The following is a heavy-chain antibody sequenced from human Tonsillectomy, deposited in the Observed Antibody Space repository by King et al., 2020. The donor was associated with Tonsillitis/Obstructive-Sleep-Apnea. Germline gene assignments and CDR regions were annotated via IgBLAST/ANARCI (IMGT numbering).Heavy chain of an antibody. Sequence: VQLVEFGVEVKKPGESLRISCKGSGYSFTSYWISWVRQMPGKGLEWMGRIDPSDSYTNYSPSFQGHVTISADKSISTAYLQWSSLKASDTAMYYCARGGILSAGAPDFWGQGTLVPVSS. CDR2: IDPSDSYT. V-gene: IGHV5-10-1*01. CDR1: GYSFTSYW. D-gene: IGHD6-13*01. J-gene: IGHJ4*02. CDR3: ARGGILSAGAPDF.